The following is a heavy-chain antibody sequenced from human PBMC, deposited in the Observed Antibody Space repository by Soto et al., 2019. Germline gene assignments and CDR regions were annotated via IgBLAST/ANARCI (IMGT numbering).Heavy chain of an antibody. J-gene: IGHJ3*02. V-gene: IGHV4-59*08. D-gene: IGHD3-10*01. CDR2: IDSSGRP. CDR1: GGSISSYY. Sequence: QVQLQESGPGLVKPSETLSLTCTVSGGSISSYYWSWIRQPPGKGLEWIGYIDSSGRPNYNPSHKSRVTISVDTSKNQASLKLSSVTAADTAVYYCARRYGSCFDIWGQGTMVTVSA. CDR3: ARRYGSCFDI.